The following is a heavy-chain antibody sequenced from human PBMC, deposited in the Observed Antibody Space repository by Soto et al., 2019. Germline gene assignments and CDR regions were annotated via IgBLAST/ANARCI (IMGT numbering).Heavy chain of an antibody. V-gene: IGHV1-58*01. J-gene: IGHJ6*02. CDR2: IVVGSGNT. Sequence: RASVKVSCKASGFTFTSSAVQWVRQARGQRLEWIGWIVVGSGNTNYAQKFQERVTITRDMSTSTAYMELSSLRSEDTAVYYCAADQLELLDYYGMDVWGQGTTVTVSS. D-gene: IGHD1-7*01. CDR3: AADQLELLDYYGMDV. CDR1: GFTFTSSA.